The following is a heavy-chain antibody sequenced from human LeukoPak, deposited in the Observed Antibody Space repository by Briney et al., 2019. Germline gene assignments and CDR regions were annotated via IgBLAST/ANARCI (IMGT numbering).Heavy chain of an antibody. V-gene: IGHV3-33*06. D-gene: IGHD3-22*01. CDR1: GFTFSTYG. CDR2: IWNDGSKK. CDR3: AKVDSVVIHFDY. J-gene: IGHJ4*02. Sequence: GGSLRLSCAASGFTFSTYGMYWVRQAPGKGLEWAALIWNDGSKKYYADSVKGRFTISRDNSKNTLYLQMNSLRAEDTAVYYCAKVDSVVIHFDYWGQGTLVTVSS.